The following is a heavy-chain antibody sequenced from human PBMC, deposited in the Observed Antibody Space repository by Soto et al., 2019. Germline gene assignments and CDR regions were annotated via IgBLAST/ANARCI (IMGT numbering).Heavy chain of an antibody. J-gene: IGHJ3*02. Sequence: GGSLRLSCASSGLTFDDYGMSLVRQAPGKGLEWVSGINWNGGSTGYADSAKGRFTISRDNAKNSLYLQMNSLRAEDTALYYCAREFCGGDCSSRDAFDIWGQGTMVTVSS. CDR2: INWNGGST. CDR1: GLTFDDYG. CDR3: AREFCGGDCSSRDAFDI. V-gene: IGHV3-20*04. D-gene: IGHD2-21*02.